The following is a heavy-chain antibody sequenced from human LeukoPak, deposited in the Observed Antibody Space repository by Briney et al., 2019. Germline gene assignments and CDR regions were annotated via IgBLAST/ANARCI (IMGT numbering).Heavy chain of an antibody. V-gene: IGHV3-23*01. CDR3: VRRVTTSWDFDY. D-gene: IGHD4-17*01. CDR2: ISGSGATTYSADST. J-gene: IGHJ4*02. Sequence: PGGSLRLSCAASGFTVSSNHMSWVRQAPGKGLEWVSGISGSGATTYSADSTYYADSVKGRFTISRDNSKNMLYLQMNSLRAEDTAVYYCVRRVTTSWDFDYWGQGTLVTVSS. CDR1: GFTVSSNH.